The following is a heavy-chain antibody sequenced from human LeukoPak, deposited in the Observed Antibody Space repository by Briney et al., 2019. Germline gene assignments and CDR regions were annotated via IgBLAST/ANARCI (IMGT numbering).Heavy chain of an antibody. J-gene: IGHJ4*02. CDR3: ARDSTWLLDY. CDR2: IKEDGSVK. CDR1: GFTFSSRW. V-gene: IGHV3-7*03. D-gene: IGHD6-19*01. Sequence: GGSLRLSCTASGFTFSSRWMTWVRQPPGKGLEWVANIKEDGSVKYYVDSVKGRFTISRDNTKNVLYLQMNSLRADDTAVYFCARDSTWLLDYWGQGTLITVSS.